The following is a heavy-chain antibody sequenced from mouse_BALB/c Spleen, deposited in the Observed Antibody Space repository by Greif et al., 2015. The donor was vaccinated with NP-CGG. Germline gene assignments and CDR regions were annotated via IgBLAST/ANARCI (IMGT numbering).Heavy chain of an antibody. CDR1: GYSFTSYW. J-gene: IGHJ4*01. CDR2: IDPSDSET. Sequence: QVQLQQSGPQLVRPGASVKISCKASGYSFTSYWMHWVKQRPGQGLEWIGMIDPSDSETRLNQKFKDKATLTVDKSSSTAYMQLSSPTSEDSAVYYCAAYDYDDGGAMDYWGQGTSVTVSS. V-gene: IGHV1-74*01. CDR3: AAYDYDDGGAMDY. D-gene: IGHD2-4*01.